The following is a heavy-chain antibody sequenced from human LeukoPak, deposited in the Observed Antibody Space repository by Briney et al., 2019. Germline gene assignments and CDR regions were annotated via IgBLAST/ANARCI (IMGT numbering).Heavy chain of an antibody. D-gene: IGHD6-13*01. CDR1: GGSISSYY. CDR2: IYYSGST. CDR3: AKVWQQLVPRGDWFDP. J-gene: IGHJ5*02. V-gene: IGHV4-59*01. Sequence: SETLSLTCTVSGGSISSYYWSWIRQPPGKGLEWIGYIYYSGSTNYNPSLKSRVTISVDTSKNQFSLKLSSVTAADTAVYYCAKVWQQLVPRGDWFDPWGQGTLVTVSS.